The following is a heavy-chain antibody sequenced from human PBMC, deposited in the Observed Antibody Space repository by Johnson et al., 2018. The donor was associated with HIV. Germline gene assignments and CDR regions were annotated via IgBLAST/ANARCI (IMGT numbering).Heavy chain of an antibody. J-gene: IGHJ3*02. D-gene: IGHD2-15*01. CDR3: RVVGDAFDI. V-gene: IGHV3-30*03. CDR2: ISNDGSNK. CDR1: GFTFNRHG. Sequence: QVQLVESGGGVVQPGRSLRLSCAASGFTFNRHGMHWVRQAPGKGLEWVAAISNDGSNKYYADFVKGRITISRDNSKNTLSLQMNSLRVDETAVYYGRVVGDAFDIWGQGTMVTVSS.